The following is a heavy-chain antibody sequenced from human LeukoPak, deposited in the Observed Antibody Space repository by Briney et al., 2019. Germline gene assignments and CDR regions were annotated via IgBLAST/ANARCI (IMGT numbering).Heavy chain of an antibody. V-gene: IGHV4-61*02. CDR3: ARERPYCSSTSCLDYYYYYYMDV. CDR1: GGSISSGSYY. J-gene: IGHJ6*03. Sequence: SQTLSLTCTVSGGSISSGSYYWSWLRQPAGKGLEWVGRIYTSGSTNYIPSLKSRVTISVDTSKNQFSLKLSAVTAADTAVYYCARERPYCSSTSCLDYYYYYYMDVWGKGTTVTVSS. D-gene: IGHD2-2*01. CDR2: IYTSGST.